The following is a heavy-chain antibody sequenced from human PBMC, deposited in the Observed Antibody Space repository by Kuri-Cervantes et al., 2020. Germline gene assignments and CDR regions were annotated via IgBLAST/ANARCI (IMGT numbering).Heavy chain of an antibody. CDR3: ARGRVGFGTVWWLRGDAFDI. CDR2: INWNGGST. Sequence: GGSLRLSCAASGFTFDDYGMSWVRQAPGKGLEWVSGINWNGGSTGYANSVKGRSTISRDNAKNSLYLQMNSLRAEDTALYYCARGRVGFGTVWWLRGDAFDIWGQGTMVTVSS. CDR1: GFTFDDYG. V-gene: IGHV3-20*04. D-gene: IGHD2-15*01. J-gene: IGHJ3*02.